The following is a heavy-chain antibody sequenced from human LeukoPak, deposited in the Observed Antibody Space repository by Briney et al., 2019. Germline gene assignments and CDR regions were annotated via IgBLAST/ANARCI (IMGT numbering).Heavy chain of an antibody. Sequence: GGSLRLSCAASGFTFSSYAMSWVRQAPGKGREWASAISGSGGSTYYADSVKGRFTISRDNSKNTLYLQMNSLRAEDTAVYYCAKDMELWPPYFDYWGQGTLVTVSS. J-gene: IGHJ4*02. V-gene: IGHV3-23*01. D-gene: IGHD5-18*01. CDR1: GFTFSSYA. CDR2: ISGSGGST. CDR3: AKDMELWPPYFDY.